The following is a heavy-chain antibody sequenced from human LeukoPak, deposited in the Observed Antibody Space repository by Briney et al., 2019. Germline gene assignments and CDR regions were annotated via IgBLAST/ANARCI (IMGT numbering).Heavy chain of an antibody. V-gene: IGHV3-23*01. CDR3: ARHRNFGANFAIDY. D-gene: IGHD4/OR15-4a*01. Sequence: GGSLRLSCAASVFTVDSYWMTWVRQAPGKGLEWDSGVTNSGNTTYYADSVKGRFTISKDNSKSTLHLQLNSLRAEDTAIYFCARHRNFGANFAIDYWGQGTLVTVSS. CDR2: VTNSGNTT. J-gene: IGHJ4*02. CDR1: VFTVDSYW.